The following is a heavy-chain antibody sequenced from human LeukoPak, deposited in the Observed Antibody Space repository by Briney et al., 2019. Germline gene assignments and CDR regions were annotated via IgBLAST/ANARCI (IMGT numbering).Heavy chain of an antibody. CDR3: AREGGWNDFDY. Sequence: PGGSLRLSCEASGLTFSSYDMNWVRQAPGKGLEWVSYISSSGNLIHYADSVKGRFTFSRDNARSSLYLQMNSLRADDTAIYYCAREGGWNDFDYWGQGTLVTVSS. V-gene: IGHV3-48*03. CDR2: ISSSGNLI. CDR1: GLTFSSYD. D-gene: IGHD1-1*01. J-gene: IGHJ4*02.